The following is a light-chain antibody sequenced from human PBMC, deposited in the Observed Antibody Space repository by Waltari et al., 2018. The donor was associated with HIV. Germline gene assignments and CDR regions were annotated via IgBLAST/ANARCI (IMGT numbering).Light chain of an antibody. CDR2: GAS. J-gene: IGKJ4*01. V-gene: IGKV3D-15*01. CDR3: QQYSDWPPLT. Sequence: EIVMTQSPGTLSVSPGERATLSCRASQSVGSNLAWYQQKPGQAPRLLMYGASSRAAGIPARFSGSGSGTDFTLTISGIQSEDFAVYFCQQYSDWPPLTFGGGTKVEIK. CDR1: QSVGSN.